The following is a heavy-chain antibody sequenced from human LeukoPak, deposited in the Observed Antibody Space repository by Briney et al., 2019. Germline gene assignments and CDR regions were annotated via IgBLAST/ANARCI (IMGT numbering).Heavy chain of an antibody. CDR3: ARGGGITGTTEDDAFDI. J-gene: IGHJ3*02. Sequence: SVKVSCKASGGTFSSYAISWVRQAPGQGLEWMGGIIPIFGTANYAQKFQGRVTITADESTSTAYMELSSLRSEDTAVYYCARGGGITGTTEDDAFDIWGQGTMVTVSS. CDR1: GGTFSSYA. CDR2: IIPIFGTA. D-gene: IGHD1-7*01. V-gene: IGHV1-69*13.